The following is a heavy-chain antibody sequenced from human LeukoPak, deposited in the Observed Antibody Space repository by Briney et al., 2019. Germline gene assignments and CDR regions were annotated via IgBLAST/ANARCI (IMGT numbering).Heavy chain of an antibody. CDR3: ARLPGYCSGGSCYPIDY. V-gene: IGHV1-8*01. CDR1: GYTFTSYD. J-gene: IGHJ4*02. Sequence: ASVKVSCKASGYTFTSYDINWVRQATGQGLEWMGWMNPISGNTGYAQKFQGRVTMTRNTSISTAYMELRSLRSDDTAVYYCARLPGYCSGGSCYPIDYWGQGTLVTVSS. D-gene: IGHD2-15*01. CDR2: MNPISGNT.